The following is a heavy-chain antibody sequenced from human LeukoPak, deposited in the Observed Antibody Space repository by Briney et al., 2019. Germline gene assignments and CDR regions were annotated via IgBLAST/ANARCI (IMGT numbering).Heavy chain of an antibody. D-gene: IGHD4-23*01. CDR3: ARVPQLRVPYGGNSGSKWFGP. V-gene: IGHV1-2*02. CDR1: GYTFTGYY. CDR2: INPNSGGT. Sequence: GASVKVSCKASGYTFTGYYMHWVRQAPGQGLEWMGWINPNSGGTHYAQKFQGRVTMTRETSIRRAYMELSRLRSDNTAVYYRARVPQLRVPYGGNSGSKWFGPWGQARPVVVSS. J-gene: IGHJ5*02.